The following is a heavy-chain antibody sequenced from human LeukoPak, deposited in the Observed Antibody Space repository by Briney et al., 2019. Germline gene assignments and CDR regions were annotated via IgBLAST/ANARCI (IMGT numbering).Heavy chain of an antibody. V-gene: IGHV3-74*01. D-gene: IGHD6-13*01. CDR1: GFTFSSYW. CDR2: INTDGSST. J-gene: IGHJ4*02. Sequence: GGSLRLSCAASGFTFSSYWMHWVRQAPGKGLVWVSRINTDGSSTSYVDSAKGRFTISRDNAKNTLYLQMNSLRAEDTAVYYCATLGSRWQLDYWGQGTLVTVSS. CDR3: ATLGSRWQLDY.